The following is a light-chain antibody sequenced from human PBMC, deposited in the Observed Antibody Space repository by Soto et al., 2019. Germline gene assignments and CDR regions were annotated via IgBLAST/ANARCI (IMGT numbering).Light chain of an antibody. CDR3: QHYNSYPIT. CDR2: GAT. J-gene: IGKJ1*01. CDR1: QSISTY. Sequence: DIQMTQSPSTLSASVGDRVTITCRASQSISTYLNWYQQKPGKAPKLLIYGATNLQSGVPSRFSGSGSGTEFTLTISSLQPDDFATYYCQHYNSYPITFGQGTKVDIK. V-gene: IGKV1-5*01.